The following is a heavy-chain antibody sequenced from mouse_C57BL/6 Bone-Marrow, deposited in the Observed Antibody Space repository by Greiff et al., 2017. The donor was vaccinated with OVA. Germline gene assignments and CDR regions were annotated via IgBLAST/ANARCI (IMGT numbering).Heavy chain of an antibody. J-gene: IGHJ4*01. V-gene: IGHV5-6*01. CDR3: ARHGGAMDY. CDR1: GFTFSSYG. CDR2: ISSGGSYT. Sequence: VMLVESGGDLVKPGGSLKLSCAASGFTFSSYGMSWVRPTPDKRLEWVATISSGGSYTYYPDSVKGRFTISRDNAKNTLYLQMSSLKSEDTAMYYCARHGGAMDYWGQGTSVTGSS.